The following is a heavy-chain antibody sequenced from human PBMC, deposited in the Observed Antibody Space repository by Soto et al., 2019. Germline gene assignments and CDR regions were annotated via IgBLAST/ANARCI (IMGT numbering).Heavy chain of an antibody. V-gene: IGHV1-69*06. CDR1: GGTFSSYA. Sequence: GASVKVSCKASGGTFSSYAISWVRQAPGQGLEWMGGIIPIFGTANYAQKFQGRVTITADTSTSTAYMELSSLRAEDTAVYYCARDPPLASTRSSGRPEAVWRAFDIFDQRTMITVS. CDR3: ARDPPLASTRSSGRPEAVWRAFDI. J-gene: IGHJ3*02. D-gene: IGHD6-6*01. CDR2: IIPIFGTA.